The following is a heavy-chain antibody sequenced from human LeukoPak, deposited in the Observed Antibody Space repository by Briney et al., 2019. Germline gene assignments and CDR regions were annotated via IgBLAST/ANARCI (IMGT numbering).Heavy chain of an antibody. CDR1: GYTFTGYY. CDR2: INPNSGGT. J-gene: IGHJ4*02. Sequence: ASVKVSCKASGYTFTGYYMHWVRQAPGQGLEWMGWINPNSGGTNYAQKFQGRVTMTRDTSISTAYMELSRLRSDDTAVYYCARDPTDTADLTDYWGQGTLVTVSS. V-gene: IGHV1-2*02. D-gene: IGHD5-18*01. CDR3: ARDPTDTADLTDY.